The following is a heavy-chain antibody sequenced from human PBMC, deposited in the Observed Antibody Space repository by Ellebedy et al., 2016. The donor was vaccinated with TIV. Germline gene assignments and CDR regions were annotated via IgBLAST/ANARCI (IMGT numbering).Heavy chain of an antibody. V-gene: IGHV4-34*01. CDR2: INHSGST. Sequence: SETLSLTCAVYGGSFSGYYWSWIRQPPGKGLEWIGEINHSGSTNYNPSLKSRVTISVDTSKNQFSLKLSSVTAADTAVYYCARETRGYSYGPEIWGQGTLVTVSS. CDR1: GGSFSGYY. CDR3: ARETRGYSYGPEI. J-gene: IGHJ4*02. D-gene: IGHD5-18*01.